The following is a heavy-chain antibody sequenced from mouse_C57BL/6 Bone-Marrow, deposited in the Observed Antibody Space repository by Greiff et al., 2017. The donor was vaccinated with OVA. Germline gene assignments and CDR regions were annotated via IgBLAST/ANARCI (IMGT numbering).Heavy chain of an antibody. CDR3: ARYFYGNCFDY. Sequence: EVQVVESGGGLVQPGGSLSLSCAASGFTFTDYYMSWVRQPPGKALEWLGFIRNKANGYTTEYSASVKGRFTISRDNSQSILYLQMNALRAEDSATYYCARYFYGNCFDYWGQGTTLTVSS. V-gene: IGHV7-3*01. D-gene: IGHD2-1*01. CDR1: GFTFTDYY. J-gene: IGHJ2*01. CDR2: IRNKANGYTT.